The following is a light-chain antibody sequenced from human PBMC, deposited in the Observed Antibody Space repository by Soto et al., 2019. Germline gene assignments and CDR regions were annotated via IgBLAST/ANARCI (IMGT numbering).Light chain of an antibody. J-gene: IGKJ1*01. CDR1: QSVSSSY. CDR2: GAS. CDR3: QQYNNWPT. Sequence: EIVLTQSPVTLSLSPVERATLSCMASQSVSSSYIAWYQQKRGQAPRRLIYGASTRATGIPARFSGSGSGTEFTLTISSLQSEDFAVYYCQQYNNWPTFGQGTKVDIK. V-gene: IGKV3D-15*01.